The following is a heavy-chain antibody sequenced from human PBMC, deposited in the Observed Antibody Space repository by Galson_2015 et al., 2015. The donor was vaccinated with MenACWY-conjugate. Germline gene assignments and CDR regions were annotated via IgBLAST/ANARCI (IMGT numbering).Heavy chain of an antibody. CDR2: IIPILGIA. J-gene: IGHJ4*02. V-gene: IGHV1-69*04. CDR3: ARVSARRRGPNYYGSGSYYNA. CDR1: GGTFSSYA. D-gene: IGHD3-10*01. Sequence: SVKVSCKASGGTFSSYAISWVRQAPGQGLEWMGRIIPILGIANYAQKFQGRVTITADESTSTAYMELSSLRSEDTAVYYCARVSARRRGPNYYGSGSYYNAWGQGTLVTVS.